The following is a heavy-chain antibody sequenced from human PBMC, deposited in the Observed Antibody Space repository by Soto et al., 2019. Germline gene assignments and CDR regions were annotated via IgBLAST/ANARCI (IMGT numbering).Heavy chain of an antibody. D-gene: IGHD3-3*01. CDR3: AREGFFGVVRGYYYYGMDV. CDR1: GFTFSSYW. CDR2: IKQDGSEK. Sequence: EVQLVESGGGLVQPGGSLRLSCAASGFTFSSYWMSWVRQAPGKGLEWVANIKQDGSEKYYVDSVKGRFTISRDNAKNSLYLQMNSLRAEDTAVYYCAREGFFGVVRGYYYYGMDVLGQGTTVTVSS. J-gene: IGHJ6*02. V-gene: IGHV3-7*04.